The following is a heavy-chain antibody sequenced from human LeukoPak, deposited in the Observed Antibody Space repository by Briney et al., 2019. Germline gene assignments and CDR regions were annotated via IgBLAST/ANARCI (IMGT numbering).Heavy chain of an antibody. CDR2: ISSSSTV. CDR1: GFTFSNAW. Sequence: KPGGSLRLSCAASGFTFSNAWMSWVRQAPGKGLEWVSYISSSSTVFYADSVKGRFTISRDNAKNSLYLQMNSLRADDTAVYYCARDLRSSGWYYFDYWGQGTLVTVSS. D-gene: IGHD6-19*01. J-gene: IGHJ4*02. V-gene: IGHV3-69-1*01. CDR3: ARDLRSSGWYYFDY.